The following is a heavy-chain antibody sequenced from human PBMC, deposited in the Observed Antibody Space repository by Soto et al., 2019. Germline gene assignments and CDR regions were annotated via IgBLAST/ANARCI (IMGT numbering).Heavy chain of an antibody. CDR3: ARRGSGSYYDY. D-gene: IGHD1-26*01. CDR1: GFTFSSYA. Sequence: EVQLLESGGGLVQPGGSLRLSCAASGFTFSSYAMRWVRQAPVKGLEWVSAISGSGDSTYYADSVKGRFTISRDNSKNTLYLQMNSRGAEDTAVYYCARRGSGSYYDYWGQGTLVTVSS. V-gene: IGHV3-23*01. CDR2: ISGSGDST. J-gene: IGHJ4*02.